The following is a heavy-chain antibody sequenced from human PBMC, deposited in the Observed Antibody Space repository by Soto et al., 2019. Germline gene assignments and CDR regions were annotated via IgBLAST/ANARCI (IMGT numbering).Heavy chain of an antibody. CDR3: ARDRSYCSSTSCYIFYY. V-gene: IGHV1-2*02. J-gene: IGHJ4*02. CDR1: GYTFTGYY. D-gene: IGHD2-2*02. CDR2: INPNSGGT. Sequence: ASVKFSCKASGYTFTGYYMHWVRQAPGQGLEWMGWINPNSGGTNYAQKFQGRVTMTRDTSISTAYMELSRLRSDDTAVYYCARDRSYCSSTSCYIFYYWGQGTMVTVSS.